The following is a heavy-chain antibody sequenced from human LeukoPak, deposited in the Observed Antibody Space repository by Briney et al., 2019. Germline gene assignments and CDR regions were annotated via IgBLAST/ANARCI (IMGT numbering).Heavy chain of an antibody. CDR2: IYSGGST. Sequence: PGGSLRLSCAASGFTVSSSYMSWVRQAPGKGLEWVSVIYSGGSTYYADSVKGRFTISRDNSKNTLFLQMDSLRAEDTAVYYCARLGPYSLDYWGQGTLVTVSS. CDR1: GFTVSSSY. D-gene: IGHD2-15*01. CDR3: ARLGPYSLDY. J-gene: IGHJ4*02. V-gene: IGHV3-53*01.